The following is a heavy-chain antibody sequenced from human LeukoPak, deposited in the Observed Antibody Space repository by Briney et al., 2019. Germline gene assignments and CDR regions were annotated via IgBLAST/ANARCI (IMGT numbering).Heavy chain of an antibody. J-gene: IGHJ4*02. CDR2: INHSGST. Sequence: SETLSLTCAVYGGSFSGYYWSWIRQPPGKGLEWTGEINHSGSTNYNPSLKSRVTISVDTSKNQFSLKLSSVTAADTAVYYCARFTVTREYYFDYWGQGTLVTVSS. D-gene: IGHD4-17*01. V-gene: IGHV4-34*01. CDR3: ARFTVTREYYFDY. CDR1: GGSFSGYY.